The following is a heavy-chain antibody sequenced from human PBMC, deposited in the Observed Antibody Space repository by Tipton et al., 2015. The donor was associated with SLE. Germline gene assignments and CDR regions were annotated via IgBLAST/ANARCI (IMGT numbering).Heavy chain of an antibody. CDR3: ARESVAAAGIDY. D-gene: IGHD6-13*01. J-gene: IGHJ4*02. Sequence: TLSLTCSVSGGSISHFYWSWIRQPPGKGMEWIAYIYYSGTTNYNPSLKSRVTISVDPSQNQFSLRLSSVTAADAAVYYCARESVAAAGIDYWGQGTLVAVSS. V-gene: IGHV4-59*12. CDR1: GGSISHFY. CDR2: IYYSGTT.